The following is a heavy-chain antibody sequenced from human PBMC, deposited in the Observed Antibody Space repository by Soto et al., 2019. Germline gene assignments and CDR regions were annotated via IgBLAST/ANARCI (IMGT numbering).Heavy chain of an antibody. Sequence: GGSLRLSCAASGFTFSSYSMNWVRQAPGKGLEWVSSISSSSSYIYYADSVKGRFTISRDNAKNSLYLQMNSLRAEDTAVYYCAREGRLAATTERGAFDIWGQGTMVTVSS. CDR2: ISSSSSYI. V-gene: IGHV3-21*01. J-gene: IGHJ3*02. CDR3: AREGRLAATTERGAFDI. CDR1: GFTFSSYS. D-gene: IGHD6-13*01.